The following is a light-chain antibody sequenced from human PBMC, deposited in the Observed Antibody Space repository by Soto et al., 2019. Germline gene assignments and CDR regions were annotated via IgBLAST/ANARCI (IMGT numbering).Light chain of an antibody. CDR2: DAS. V-gene: IGKV1-33*01. J-gene: IGKJ4*02. CDR1: HDIAKY. Sequence: DSPMTQSPSSLSASVGDRVTITCQASHDIAKYLKWYHQKPGRAPLLLIYDASNVDTGVPSLFSGSASGTAFHLTICMLHPEASRGYYFHHYDHVPRTVGGGTTVEIK. CDR3: HHYDHVPRT.